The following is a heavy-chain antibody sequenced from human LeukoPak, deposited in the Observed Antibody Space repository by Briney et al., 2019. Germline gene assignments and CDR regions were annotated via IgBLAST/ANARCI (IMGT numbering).Heavy chain of an antibody. V-gene: IGHV4-59*11. CDR3: ARDLVTVTKGFDI. Sequence: SEALSLTCAVSDDSFSSHYWTWIRQPPGKGLEWIGYISYIGSINYNPSLKSRVTISIDTSKNEFSLKLTSVTAADTAVYYCARDLVTVTKGFDIWGQGTMVTVSS. CDR1: DDSFSSHY. J-gene: IGHJ3*02. CDR2: ISYIGSI. D-gene: IGHD4-17*01.